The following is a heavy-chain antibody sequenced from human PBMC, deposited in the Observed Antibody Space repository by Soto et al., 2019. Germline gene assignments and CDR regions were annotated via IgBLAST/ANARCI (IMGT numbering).Heavy chain of an antibody. V-gene: IGHV1-3*05. J-gene: IGHJ4*02. Sequence: QVQLVQSGAEEKKPGASVKVSCKASGYTFTSYAMHWVRQAPGQRLEWMGWINAGNGNTKYSQKFQGRVTITRDTSAITAYMEINSLRSEDTGVYYCARSIVVVTALDYWGQGTLVTVSS. CDR1: GYTFTSYA. CDR3: ARSIVVVTALDY. CDR2: INAGNGNT. D-gene: IGHD2-21*02.